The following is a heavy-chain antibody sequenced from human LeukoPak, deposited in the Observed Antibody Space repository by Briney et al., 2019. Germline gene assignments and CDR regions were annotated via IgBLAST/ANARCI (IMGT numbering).Heavy chain of an antibody. Sequence: SETLSLTCAVYGGSFSGYYWSWIRQPPGKGLEWIREINHSGSTNYNPSLKSRVTISVDTSKNQFSLKLSSVTAADTAVYYCARFPRGVDSNYYYYMDVWGKGTTVTVSS. CDR2: INHSGST. CDR3: ARFPRGVDSNYYYYMDV. CDR1: GGSFSGYY. D-gene: IGHD3-10*01. J-gene: IGHJ6*03. V-gene: IGHV4-34*01.